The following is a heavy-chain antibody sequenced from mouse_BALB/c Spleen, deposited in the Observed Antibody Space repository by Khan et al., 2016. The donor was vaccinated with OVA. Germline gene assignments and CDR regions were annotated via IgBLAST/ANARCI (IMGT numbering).Heavy chain of an antibody. V-gene: IGHV5-6-5*01. CDR3: ARVNGSSGVDY. J-gene: IGHJ2*02. CDR1: GFTFSRYP. D-gene: IGHD1-1*01. CDR2: IGSGGST. Sequence: EVELVESGGGLVKPGGSLKLSCAASGFTFSRYPMSWVRQTPAKRLEWVASIGSGGSTYHPDSVKGRFTISRDNARNILFLQMSSLRSEDTAMYFCARVNGSSGVDYWGQGTSLTVS.